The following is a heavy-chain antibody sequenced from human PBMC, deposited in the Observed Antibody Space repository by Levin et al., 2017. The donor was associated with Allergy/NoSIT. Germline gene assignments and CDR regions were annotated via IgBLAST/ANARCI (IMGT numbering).Heavy chain of an antibody. Sequence: GGSLRLSCAASGFTFSSYGMHWVRQAPGKGLEWVAVIWYDGSNQYYADSVKGRFTISRDNSKDTLYLQMNSLRAEDTAVYYCAREGDGVYFDYWGQGTLVTVSS. V-gene: IGHV3-33*01. D-gene: IGHD3-16*01. CDR1: GFTFSSYG. J-gene: IGHJ4*02. CDR2: IWYDGSNQ. CDR3: AREGDGVYFDY.